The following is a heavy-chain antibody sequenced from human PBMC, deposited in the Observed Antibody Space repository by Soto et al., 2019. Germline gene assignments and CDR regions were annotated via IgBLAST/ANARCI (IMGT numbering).Heavy chain of an antibody. CDR3: ARDKDRQPLGGNYYYGIDV. CDR2: IIPIFHTP. CDR1: GGTFGNSA. V-gene: IGHV1-69*12. J-gene: IGHJ6*02. D-gene: IGHD3-3*02. Sequence: QVQLVQSGAEVKKPGSSVTVSCKASGGTFGNSAISWVRQAPGQGLEWMGGIIPIFHTPDYAQKFQGRVTITADESTTTAYMELTSLRSEDTAVYYCARDKDRQPLGGNYYYGIDVWGQGTTVTVSS.